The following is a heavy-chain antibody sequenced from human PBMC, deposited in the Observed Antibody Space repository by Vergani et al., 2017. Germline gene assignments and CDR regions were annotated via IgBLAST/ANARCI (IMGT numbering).Heavy chain of an antibody. CDR1: GFTFSSYA. Sequence: EVQLLESGGGLVQPGGSLRLSCAASGFTFSSYAMSWVRQAPGKGLEWVSAISGSGGSTYYADSVKGRFTISRDNSKNPLYLQMNSLRAEDTAVYYCFAYYYGSGSYVDYWGQGTLVTVSS. CDR3: FAYYYGSGSYVDY. V-gene: IGHV3-23*01. J-gene: IGHJ4*02. D-gene: IGHD3-10*01. CDR2: ISGSGGST.